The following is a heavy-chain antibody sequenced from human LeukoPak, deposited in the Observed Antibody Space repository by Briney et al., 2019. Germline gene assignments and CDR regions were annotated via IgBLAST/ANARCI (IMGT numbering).Heavy chain of an antibody. Sequence: GGSLRLSCAASGFTFSSYAMSWVRQAPGKGLEWVSAISGSGGSTYYADSVKGRFTISRDNSKSTLYLQMNSLRAEDTAVYYCATPSRITMIVVDSFDYWGQGTLVTVSS. CDR1: GFTFSSYA. CDR3: ATPSRITMIVVDSFDY. D-gene: IGHD3-22*01. CDR2: ISGSGGST. J-gene: IGHJ4*02. V-gene: IGHV3-23*01.